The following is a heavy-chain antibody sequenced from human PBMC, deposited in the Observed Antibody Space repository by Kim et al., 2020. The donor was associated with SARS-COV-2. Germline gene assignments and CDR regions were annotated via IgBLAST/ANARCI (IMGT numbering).Heavy chain of an antibody. D-gene: IGHD1-7*01. Sequence: VKGRFTISRDDAKNTLYLQMNSLKTEDTAVYYCTTDPTYLGTGTTNFFDYWGQGTLVTVSS. CDR3: TTDPTYLGTGTTNFFDY. V-gene: IGHV3-15*01. J-gene: IGHJ4*02.